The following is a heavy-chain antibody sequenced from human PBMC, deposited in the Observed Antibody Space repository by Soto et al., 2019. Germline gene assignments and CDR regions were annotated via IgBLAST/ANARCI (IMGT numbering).Heavy chain of an antibody. V-gene: IGHV1-69*06. J-gene: IGHJ6*02. Sequence: QVQLVQSGAEVKKPGSSVKVSCKASGGTFSSYAISWVRQAPGQGLEWMGGIIPIFGTANYAQKFQGSVTITADKSTSTAYMELSSLRSEDTAVYYCAAYSGSYPHYYYYGMDVWGQGTTVTVSS. CDR1: GGTFSSYA. CDR3: AAYSGSYPHYYYYGMDV. D-gene: IGHD1-26*01. CDR2: IIPIFGTA.